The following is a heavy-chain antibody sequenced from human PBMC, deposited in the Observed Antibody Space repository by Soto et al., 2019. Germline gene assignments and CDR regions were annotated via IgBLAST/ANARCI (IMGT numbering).Heavy chain of an antibody. CDR2: IYSGGST. CDR3: ARDLYSSGSNYYYGMEV. CDR1: VFTVSSNY. J-gene: IGHJ6*01. D-gene: IGHD5-18*01. Sequence: VGSLRLSCASSVFTVSSNYMSCVRQSPGKGLEWVSVIYSGGSTYYADSVKGRFTISRDDSKNTLYLQMNSLRAEDTAVYYCARDLYSSGSNYYYGMEVWGQGTTVSVS. V-gene: IGHV3-53*01.